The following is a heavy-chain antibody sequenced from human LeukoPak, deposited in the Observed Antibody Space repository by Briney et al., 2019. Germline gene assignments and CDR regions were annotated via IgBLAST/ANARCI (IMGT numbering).Heavy chain of an antibody. CDR3: AKVFSAATGKYYFDY. J-gene: IGHJ4*02. CDR2: ISIYNGKT. Sequence: ASVTVSFKASGYTFTIYGISWVRQAPGQGVEWMGWISIYNGKTNYAQKLRGRVTMTTDTSTSTAFMELRSLRSDDTAVYYCAKVFSAATGKYYFDYWGQGTLVTVSS. CDR1: GYTFTIYG. D-gene: IGHD2-15*01. V-gene: IGHV1-18*01.